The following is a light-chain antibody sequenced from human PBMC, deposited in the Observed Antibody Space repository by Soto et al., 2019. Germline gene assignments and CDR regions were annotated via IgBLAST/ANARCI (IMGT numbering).Light chain of an antibody. Sequence: QSVLTQPPSVSGAPGQRVTISCTGSSSNIGAGFDVHWYQQLPGTAPKLLIYGNSNRPSGVPDRFSGSRSGTSASLAITGLQAEDEADYYCQSYDSSLTGSKVFGSGTNVTV. CDR2: GNS. V-gene: IGLV1-40*01. CDR1: SSNIGAGFD. CDR3: QSYDSSLTGSKV. J-gene: IGLJ1*01.